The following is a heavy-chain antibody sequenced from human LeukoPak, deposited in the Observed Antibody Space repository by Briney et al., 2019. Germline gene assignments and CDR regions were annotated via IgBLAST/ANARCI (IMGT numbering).Heavy chain of an antibody. CDR2: INPTSGDT. CDR3: ARGDGDGPARRAFDI. CDR1: GYTFTGYY. V-gene: IGHV1-2*02. Sequence: GASVKVSCKASGYTFTGYYIHWVRQAPGQGLEWMGWINPTSGDTNYVQKFQGRVTMTRDRSISTAYMELSRATSDDTAVYYCARGDGDGPARRAFDIWGQGTMVTVSS. D-gene: IGHD7-27*01. J-gene: IGHJ3*02.